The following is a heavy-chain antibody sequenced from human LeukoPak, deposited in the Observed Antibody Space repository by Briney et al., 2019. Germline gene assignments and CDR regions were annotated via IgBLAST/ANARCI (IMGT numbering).Heavy chain of an antibody. V-gene: IGHV1-2*02. Sequence: ASVKVSCKASGYTFTGYDMHWVRQAPGQGLEWMGWINPNSGGTNYAQKFQGRVTITRDTSISTAYMELSRPRSDDTAVYYCARDSSGYSPILIWGQGTLVTVSS. CDR2: INPNSGGT. CDR1: GYTFTGYD. CDR3: ARDSSGYSPILI. J-gene: IGHJ4*02. D-gene: IGHD3-22*01.